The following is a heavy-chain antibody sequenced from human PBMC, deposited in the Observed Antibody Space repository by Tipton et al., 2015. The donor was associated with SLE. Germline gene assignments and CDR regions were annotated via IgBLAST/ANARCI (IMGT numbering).Heavy chain of an antibody. Sequence: QVQLGQSGAEVKKPGASVKVSCKASGYTFTNYAISWVRQAPGQGLEWMGGIIPVFGTVAYARKFQGRVTVTADVSASTVYMELSSLRADDTAVYYCARGRNSEDWSSFYYYGMDVWGQGTTVTVSS. D-gene: IGHD4-23*01. CDR1: GYTFTNYA. J-gene: IGHJ6*02. CDR3: ARGRNSEDWSSFYYYGMDV. V-gene: IGHV1-69*01. CDR2: IIPVFGTV.